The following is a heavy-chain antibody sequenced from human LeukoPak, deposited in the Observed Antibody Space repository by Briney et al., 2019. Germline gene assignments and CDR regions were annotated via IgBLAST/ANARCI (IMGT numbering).Heavy chain of an antibody. Sequence: SETLSLTCTVSDASISVSSYYWVWIRQPPGKGLEWIGRIYISGSTNYIPSLKSRVTMSVDTSKRQFSLKLSSVTAADTAVYFCARGERSYYDYWGQGTLATVSS. V-gene: IGHV4-61*05. CDR3: ARGERSYYDY. CDR2: IYISGST. J-gene: IGHJ4*02. D-gene: IGHD1-26*01. CDR1: DASISVSSYY.